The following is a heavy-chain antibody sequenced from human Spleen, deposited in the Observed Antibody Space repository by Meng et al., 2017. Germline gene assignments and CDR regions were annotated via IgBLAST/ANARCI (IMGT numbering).Heavy chain of an antibody. CDR2: IYYSGST. V-gene: IGHV4-59*01. J-gene: IGHJ4*02. D-gene: IGHD2-15*01. CDR3: AREPEGLVDY. Sequence: SETLSLTCTVSGGPISSYYWSWIRQPPGKGLEWIGYIYYSGSTNYNPSLKSRVTISVDTSKNQFSLKLSSVTAADTAVYYCAREPEGLVDYWGQGTLVTVSS. CDR1: GGPISSYY.